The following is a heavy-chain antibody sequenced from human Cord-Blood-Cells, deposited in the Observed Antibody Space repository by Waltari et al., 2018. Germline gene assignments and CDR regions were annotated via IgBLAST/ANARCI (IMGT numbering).Heavy chain of an antibody. CDR3: ARGRSSFFDY. D-gene: IGHD6-6*01. V-gene: IGHV3-7*01. Sequence: EVQLVESGGGLVKPGGSLRLSCAASGFTLSSYWMSWVRQSPGKGLEWVANIKQDGSEKYYVDSVKGRFTISRDNAKNSLYLQMNSLRAEDTAVYYCARGRSSFFDYWGQGTLVTVSS. CDR2: IKQDGSEK. J-gene: IGHJ4*02. CDR1: GFTLSSYW.